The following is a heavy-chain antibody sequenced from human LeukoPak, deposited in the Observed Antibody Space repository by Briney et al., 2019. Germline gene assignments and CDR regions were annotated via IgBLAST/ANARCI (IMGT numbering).Heavy chain of an antibody. CDR1: GFTFSSYG. CDR2: ISYDGSNK. Sequence: PGRSLRLSCAASGFTFSSYGMHWVRQVPGKGLEWVAVISYDGSNKYYADSVKGRFTISKDNAKNSLYLQMNSLRAEDTAVYYCARGGYNYGYWGQGTQVTVSS. V-gene: IGHV3-30*03. J-gene: IGHJ4*02. D-gene: IGHD5-18*01. CDR3: ARGGYNYGY.